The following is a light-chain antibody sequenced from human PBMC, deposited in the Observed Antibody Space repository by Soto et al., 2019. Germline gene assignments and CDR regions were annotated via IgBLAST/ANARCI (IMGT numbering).Light chain of an antibody. J-gene: IGKJ5*01. CDR2: DAS. CDR1: QSVSSY. CDR3: QYHGSSPIT. Sequence: EIVLTQSPATLSLSPGERATLSCRASQSVSSYSAWNQQKPGQAPRLLIYDASNRASGIPDRFSGSGSGTDFTLTISRLEPEDFALFYCQYHGSSPITFGQGTRLEI. V-gene: IGKV3-11*01.